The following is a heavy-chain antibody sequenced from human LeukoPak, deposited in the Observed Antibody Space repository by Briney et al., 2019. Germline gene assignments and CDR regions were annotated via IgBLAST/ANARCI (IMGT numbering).Heavy chain of an antibody. D-gene: IGHD3-10*01. J-gene: IGHJ5*02. CDR1: GGSISSYY. V-gene: IGHV4-59*01. CDR2: IYSTGST. Sequence: SETLSLTCSVSGGSISSYYWSWIRQPPGKGLEWIGYIYSTGSTNYNPSLKSRVTISVGTSKNQFSLKLRSVTAADTAVYFCARDRHGSGSAHSFDPWGQGTLVTVSS. CDR3: ARDRHGSGSAHSFDP.